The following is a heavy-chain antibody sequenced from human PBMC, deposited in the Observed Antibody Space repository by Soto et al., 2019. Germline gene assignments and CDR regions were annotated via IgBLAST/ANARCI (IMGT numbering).Heavy chain of an antibody. CDR2: IRNKANTYTT. J-gene: IGHJ1*01. CDR1: GFTFSAHY. Sequence: PGGSLRLSCAASGFTFSAHYMDWVRQAPGKGLEWVGRIRNKANTYTTEYAASVQGRFTISRDDSKNSLFLQMNSLKTEDTAVYYCAKGVPGIAVAGTGYFQHWGQGTLVTVSS. CDR3: AKGVPGIAVAGTGYFQH. D-gene: IGHD6-19*01. V-gene: IGHV3-72*01.